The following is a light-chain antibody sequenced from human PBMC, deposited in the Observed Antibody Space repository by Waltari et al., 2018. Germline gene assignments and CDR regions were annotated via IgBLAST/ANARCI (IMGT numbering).Light chain of an antibody. J-gene: IGLJ1*01. V-gene: IGLV1-40*01. Sequence: QSVLPQPPSVSGAPGQRVTVSCTGSTSHIGADYGVQWSQQLPGTPPKLLLSGNNNRPSGVPDRFSGSKSGTSVSLAITGLQAEDEADYYCQSYDNSLTGYVFGPGTKVTVL. CDR1: TSHIGADYG. CDR3: QSYDNSLTGYV. CDR2: GNN.